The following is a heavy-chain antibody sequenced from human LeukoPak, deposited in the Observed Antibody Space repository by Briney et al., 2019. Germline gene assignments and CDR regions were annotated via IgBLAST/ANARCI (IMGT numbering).Heavy chain of an antibody. J-gene: IGHJ4*02. V-gene: IGHV3-23*01. CDR3: AKGRIPPDSSGWYDY. CDR2: ISGSGGST. Sequence: GGSLRLSCAASGFTFSSYAMSWVRQAPGKGLEWVSAISGSGGSTYYADSVKGRFTISRDNSKNKLYLQMNSLRAEDTAVYYCAKGRIPPDSSGWYDYWGQGTLVTVSS. D-gene: IGHD6-19*01. CDR1: GFTFSSYA.